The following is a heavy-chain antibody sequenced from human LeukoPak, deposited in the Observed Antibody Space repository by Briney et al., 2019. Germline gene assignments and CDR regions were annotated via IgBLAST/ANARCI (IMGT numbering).Heavy chain of an antibody. V-gene: IGHV3-23*01. CDR1: GFTFSSYP. Sequence: GGSLRLSCAASGFTFSSYPMSWVRQAPGRGLEWVSAISDNSGATFYADSVRGRFTISRDNSKNTLYLQMNSLRAEDTAVYYCAKNGDSSGWYPDYWGQGTLVTVSS. CDR2: ISDNSGAT. CDR3: AKNGDSSGWYPDY. D-gene: IGHD6-19*01. J-gene: IGHJ4*02.